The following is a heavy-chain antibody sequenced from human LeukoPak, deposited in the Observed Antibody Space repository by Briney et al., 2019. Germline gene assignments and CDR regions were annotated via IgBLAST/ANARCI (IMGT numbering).Heavy chain of an antibody. CDR1: GGAFSGYY. D-gene: IGHD4-17*01. CDR3: ARAGLGYGDYAAPFDP. CDR2: INDRGNV. V-gene: IGHV4-34*01. J-gene: IGHJ5*02. Sequence: SETLSLTCAVYGGAFSGYYWTWIRQPPGKGLEWIGEINDRGNVNYNPSLKSRVTISVDTSKNQFSLKLSSVTAADTAVYYCARAGLGYGDYAAPFDPWGQGTLVTVSS.